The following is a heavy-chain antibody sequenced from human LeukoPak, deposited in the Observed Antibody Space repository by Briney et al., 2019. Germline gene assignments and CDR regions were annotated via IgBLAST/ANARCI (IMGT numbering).Heavy chain of an antibody. Sequence: GGSLRLSCAASGFTFDDYAMHWVRQAPGKGLEWVSGISWNSGSIGYADSVKGRFTISRDNAKNSLYLQMNSLRAEDTALYYCARDSRLGLKRNPLDYWGQGTLVTVSS. CDR1: GFTFDDYA. CDR2: ISWNSGSI. CDR3: ARDSRLGLKRNPLDY. J-gene: IGHJ4*02. D-gene: IGHD1-14*01. V-gene: IGHV3-9*01.